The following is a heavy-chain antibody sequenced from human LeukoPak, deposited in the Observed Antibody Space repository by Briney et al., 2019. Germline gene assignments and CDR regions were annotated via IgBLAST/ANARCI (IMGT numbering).Heavy chain of an antibody. CDR3: ARLSLGPYYYYMDV. J-gene: IGHJ6*03. V-gene: IGHV4-39*01. Sequence: SETLSLTCTVSGGSISSSSYYWGWIRQPPGKGLEWIGSIYYSGSTYYNPSLKSRVTISVDTSKNQFSLKLSSVTAADTAVYYCARLSLGPYYYYMDVWGKGTTVTVSS. CDR2: IYYSGST. CDR1: GGSISSSSYY. D-gene: IGHD3-10*01.